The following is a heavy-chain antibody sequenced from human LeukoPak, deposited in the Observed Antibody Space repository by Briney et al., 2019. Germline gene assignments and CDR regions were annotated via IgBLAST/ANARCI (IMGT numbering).Heavy chain of an antibody. CDR3: ARHRLYYGSGLGYYYYYYYMDV. Sequence: SETLSLTCTVSGGSISSTNYYWGWIRQPPGKGLEWIGGIYYSGSTYYNPSLKSRVTISVDTSKNQFSLKLSPVTAADTAVYYCARHRLYYGSGLGYYYYYYYMDVWGKGTTVTISS. CDR1: GGSISSTNYY. V-gene: IGHV4-39*01. D-gene: IGHD3-10*01. CDR2: IYYSGST. J-gene: IGHJ6*03.